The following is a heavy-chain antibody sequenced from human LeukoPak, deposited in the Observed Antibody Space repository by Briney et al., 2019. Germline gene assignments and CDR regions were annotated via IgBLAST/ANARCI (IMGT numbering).Heavy chain of an antibody. CDR3: ANDGSGSYSPLDY. Sequence: GGSLRLSCAASGFTFSSYAMSWVRQTPGKGLEWVSATIGGGDDTYHADSVKGRFTISRDNSKNTLYLQMNSLRAEDTAVYYCANDGSGSYSPLDYWGQGTLVTVSS. CDR2: TIGGGDDT. V-gene: IGHV3-23*01. CDR1: GFTFSSYA. D-gene: IGHD3-10*01. J-gene: IGHJ4*02.